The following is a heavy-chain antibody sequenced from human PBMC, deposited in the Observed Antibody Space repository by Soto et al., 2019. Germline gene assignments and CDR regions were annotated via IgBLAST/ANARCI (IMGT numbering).Heavy chain of an antibody. V-gene: IGHV4-59*01. Sequence: ASETLSLTCSVSGGSITTYYWSWIRQPPGKGLEWIGYVSHSGSTNYNPSLKSRVGISRDTSKNQFSLTLTSVTAADTAVYYCARQDLRITTIDYWGQGTLVTVSS. D-gene: IGHD4-4*01. CDR3: ARQDLRITTIDY. J-gene: IGHJ4*02. CDR1: GGSITTYY. CDR2: VSHSGST.